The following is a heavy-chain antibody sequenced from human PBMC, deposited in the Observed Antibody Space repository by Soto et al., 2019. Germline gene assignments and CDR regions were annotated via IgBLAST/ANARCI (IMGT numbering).Heavy chain of an antibody. Sequence: PSETLSLTCSVSGGSISNTSSYWGWIRQPPGKGLEWIGSIYYSGSTYYNPSLKSRVTISVDTSKNQFSLKLSSVTAADTAVYYCARRFPRSSPEYYNYYYGMNVWGQGTTVTVSS. CDR1: GGSISNTSSY. CDR2: IYYSGST. V-gene: IGHV4-39*01. J-gene: IGHJ6*02. D-gene: IGHD6-6*01. CDR3: ARRFPRSSPEYYNYYYGMNV.